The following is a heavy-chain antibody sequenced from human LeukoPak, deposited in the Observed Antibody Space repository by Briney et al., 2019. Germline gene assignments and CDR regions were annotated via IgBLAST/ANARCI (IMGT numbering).Heavy chain of an antibody. J-gene: IGHJ4*02. CDR1: GGSISSYY. CDR3: ARARVYSSSRYFDY. D-gene: IGHD6-13*01. V-gene: IGHV4-59*12. CDR2: IYYSGST. Sequence: SETLSLTCTVSGGSISSYYWSWIRQPPGKGLEWIGYIYYSGSTNYNPSLKSRVTISVDTSKNQFSLKLSSVTAADTAVYYCARARVYSSSRYFDYWGQGTLVTVSS.